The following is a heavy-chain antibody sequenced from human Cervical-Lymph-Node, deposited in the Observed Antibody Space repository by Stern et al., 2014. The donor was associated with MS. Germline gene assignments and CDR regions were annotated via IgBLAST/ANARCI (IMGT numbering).Heavy chain of an antibody. Sequence: QVQLVQSGSELKKPGASVKVSCKASGSTFTFYGINWVRQAPGQGLEYMGWINTNSGNPTYAQAFTGRFVFSLDTSVSTAYLQISGLKAEDTAVYYCARDKMLTAFDSWGQGTLVTVSS. V-gene: IGHV7-4-1*02. CDR1: GSTFTFYG. CDR2: INTNSGNP. CDR3: ARDKMLTAFDS. D-gene: IGHD2-21*02. J-gene: IGHJ4*02.